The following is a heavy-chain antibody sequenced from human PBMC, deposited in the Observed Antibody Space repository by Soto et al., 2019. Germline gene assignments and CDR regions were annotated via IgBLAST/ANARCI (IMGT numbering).Heavy chain of an antibody. CDR3: ARGAFYDFWSGYSLDV. V-gene: IGHV1-69*13. CDR2: IIPISGTA. D-gene: IGHD3-3*01. CDR1: GGTFSSYA. J-gene: IGHJ6*02. Sequence: SVKVSCKASGGTFSSYAISWVRQAPGQGLEWMGGIIPISGTANYAQKFQGRVTITADESTSTAYMELSSLRSEDTAVYYCARGAFYDFWSGYSLDVWGQGTTVTVSS.